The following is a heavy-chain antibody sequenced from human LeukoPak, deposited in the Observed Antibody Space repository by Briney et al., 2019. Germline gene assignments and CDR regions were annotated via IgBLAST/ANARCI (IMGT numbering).Heavy chain of an antibody. V-gene: IGHV1-46*01. CDR2: INPSGGST. Sequence: ASVKVSCKASGYTFTSYYMHWVRQAPGQGLEWMGIINPSGGSTSYAQKFQGRVTMTRDTSTSTVYMELSSLRSDDTAVYYCLGRRARNDAFDIWGQGTMVTVSS. J-gene: IGHJ3*02. CDR3: LGRRARNDAFDI. D-gene: IGHD5-24*01. CDR1: GYTFTSYY.